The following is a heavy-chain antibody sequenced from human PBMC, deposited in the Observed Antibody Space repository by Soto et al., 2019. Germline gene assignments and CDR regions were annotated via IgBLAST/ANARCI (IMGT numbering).Heavy chain of an antibody. CDR2: ISSSGSTI. Sequence: EVQLVESGGGLVQPGGSLRLSCAASGFTFSSYEMNWVRQAPGKGLEWVSYISSSGSTIYYADSVKGRFTISRDNAKNSLYLQMNSLRAEDTAVYYCARDTGGRGGYEQRWFDPWGQGTLVTVSS. D-gene: IGHD5-12*01. CDR1: GFTFSSYE. CDR3: ARDTGGRGGYEQRWFDP. J-gene: IGHJ5*02. V-gene: IGHV3-48*03.